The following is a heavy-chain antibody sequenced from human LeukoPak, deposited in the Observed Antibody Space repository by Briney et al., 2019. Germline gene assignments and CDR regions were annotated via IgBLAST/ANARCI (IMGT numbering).Heavy chain of an antibody. V-gene: IGHV5-51*01. CDR3: ARLMGGYSGYDPFDY. CDR2: IYPGDSDT. CDR1: GSSFTTYW. D-gene: IGHD5-12*01. J-gene: IGHJ4*02. Sequence: GESLKISCKGSGSSFTTYWIGWVRQMPGKGLEWMGIIYPGDSDTRYSPSFQGQVTISADKSISTAYLQWSSLKASDTAMYYCARLMGGYSGYDPFDYWGQGTLVTVSS.